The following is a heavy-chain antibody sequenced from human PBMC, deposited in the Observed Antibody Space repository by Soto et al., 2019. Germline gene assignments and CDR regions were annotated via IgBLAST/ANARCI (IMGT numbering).Heavy chain of an antibody. CDR3: ARAPAPDYGGVGDY. CDR1: GFTFSTYT. Sequence: ESGGGVVQPGRSLRLSCAASGFTFSTYTIHWVRQAPGKRLEWVAVISYDGSHKYYADSVKGRFTISRDNSKNTLYLQMNSLRAEDTAVYYCARAPAPDYGGVGDYWGQGTLVTVSS. CDR2: ISYDGSHK. D-gene: IGHD4-17*01. V-gene: IGHV3-30-3*01. J-gene: IGHJ4*02.